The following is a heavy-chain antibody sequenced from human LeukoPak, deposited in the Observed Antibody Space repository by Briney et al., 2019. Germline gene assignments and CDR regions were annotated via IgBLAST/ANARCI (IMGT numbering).Heavy chain of an antibody. CDR1: GFTFSSYS. J-gene: IGHJ4*02. Sequence: PGGSLRLSCAASGFTFSSYSMNWARQAPGKGLEWVSSISSSSYIYYADSVKGRFTISRDNAKNSLYLQMNSLRAEDTAVYYCARVNSSFYYFDYWGQGTLVTVSS. V-gene: IGHV3-21*01. CDR2: ISSSSYI. D-gene: IGHD6-6*01. CDR3: ARVNSSFYYFDY.